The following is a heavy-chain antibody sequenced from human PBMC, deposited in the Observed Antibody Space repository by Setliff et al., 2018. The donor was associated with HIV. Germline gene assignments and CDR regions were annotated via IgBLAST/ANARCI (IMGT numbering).Heavy chain of an antibody. CDR2: ISYDGSYK. CDR3: AKDPTTGAVAVYYFDY. V-gene: IGHV3-33*05. D-gene: IGHD6-19*01. Sequence: GGSLRLSCAASGFTFSDYGFHWVRQAPGKGLEWVAVISYDGSYKYYADSVKGRFTISRDNSKNTLYLQMNSLRAEDTAVYYCAKDPTTGAVAVYYFDYWGQGTLVTVSS. J-gene: IGHJ4*02. CDR1: GFTFSDYG.